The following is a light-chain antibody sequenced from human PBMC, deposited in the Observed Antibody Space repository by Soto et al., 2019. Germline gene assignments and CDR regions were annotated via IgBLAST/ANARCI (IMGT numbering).Light chain of an antibody. CDR2: DAS. V-gene: IGKV3-11*01. Sequence: EIVLTQSPATLSLSPGERATLSCRASQSVSSYLACYQQKPGQAPRLLIYDASNRATVIPARFSGSGSGTDFTLTISSLEPEDFAVYYCQQRSNWPPITFGQGTRLEIK. CDR3: QQRSNWPPIT. CDR1: QSVSSY. J-gene: IGKJ5*01.